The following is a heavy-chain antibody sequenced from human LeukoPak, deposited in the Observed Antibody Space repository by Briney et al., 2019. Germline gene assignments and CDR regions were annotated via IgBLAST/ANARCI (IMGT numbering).Heavy chain of an antibody. Sequence: GESLKISCKGSGYRFTSYWISWVRQMPGKRLEWMGRIDPSDSYTDYNPSFRGHITISADKSSSTAYLHWSSLKASDTAMYFCARQYSGYDYYFDYWGQGILVTVSS. J-gene: IGHJ4*02. D-gene: IGHD5-12*01. CDR2: IDPSDSYT. CDR1: GYRFTSYW. V-gene: IGHV5-10-1*01. CDR3: ARQYSGYDYYFDY.